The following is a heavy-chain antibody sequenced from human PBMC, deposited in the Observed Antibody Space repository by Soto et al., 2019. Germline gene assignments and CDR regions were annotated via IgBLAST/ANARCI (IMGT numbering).Heavy chain of an antibody. Sequence: QVQLVQSGAEVRKPGASVKVSCKASGYTFTTYGISWVRQAPGQGLEWMGWISANNGNTKDAQKLQGRDTMTTDTSTKTAYMDLRSLSSDDTAVYYCARDRGSGGFVYWGQGTLVTVSS. CDR1: GYTFTTYG. J-gene: IGHJ4*02. D-gene: IGHD6-19*01. CDR2: ISANNGNT. V-gene: IGHV1-18*01. CDR3: ARDRGSGGFVY.